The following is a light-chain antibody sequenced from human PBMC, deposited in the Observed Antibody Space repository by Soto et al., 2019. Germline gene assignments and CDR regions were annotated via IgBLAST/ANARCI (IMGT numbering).Light chain of an antibody. CDR2: GVS. CDR3: QQYNNWPRAT. Sequence: EIVMTQSPATLSVSPGERATLSCRASQRLSSNLAWYQQKPGQAPRLLIYGVSTRATGVPARFSGSGSGTEFNLTISSLQSEDFGVYYCQQYNNWPRATFGGGTKVDIK. V-gene: IGKV3-15*01. CDR1: QRLSSN. J-gene: IGKJ4*01.